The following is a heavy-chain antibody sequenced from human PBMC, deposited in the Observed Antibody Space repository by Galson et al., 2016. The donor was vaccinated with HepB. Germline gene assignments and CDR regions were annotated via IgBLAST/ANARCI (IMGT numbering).Heavy chain of an antibody. V-gene: IGHV1-18*01. CDR1: GYTFTTYG. D-gene: IGHD3-22*01. Sequence: SVKVSCKASGYTFTTYGISWVRQAPGQGLEWMGWISAYTGNTDYAQNLQGSVSMTTDTSTSTAYMELRSLRSDDTAVYYCARSVYYYNRSGQHVLYYFDYWGQGTLVTVSS. J-gene: IGHJ4*02. CDR2: ISAYTGNT. CDR3: ARSVYYYNRSGQHVLYYFDY.